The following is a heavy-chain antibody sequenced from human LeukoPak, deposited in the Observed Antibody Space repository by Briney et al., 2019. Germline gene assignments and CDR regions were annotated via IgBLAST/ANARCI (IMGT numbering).Heavy chain of an antibody. CDR3: ASGSSVDCSRTSCPPTDY. CDR2: ISFDGTNK. CDR1: GVRCSNSA. Sequence: PGRSRRLSCAASGVRCSNSAMHWVRQAPGKGLEWVAVISFDGTNKYYTDSVKGRFTISRDNSKNTLYVQMNSLRGDDTGVYYCASGSSVDCSRTSCPPTDYWGQGTLVTVSS. D-gene: IGHD2-2*01. V-gene: IGHV3-30-3*01. J-gene: IGHJ4*02.